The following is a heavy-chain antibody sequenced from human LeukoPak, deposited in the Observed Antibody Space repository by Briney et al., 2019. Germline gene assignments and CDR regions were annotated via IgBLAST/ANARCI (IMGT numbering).Heavy chain of an antibody. CDR2: ISSSGSIT. J-gene: IGHJ4*02. V-gene: IGHV3-48*03. CDR1: GFTFSSYE. Sequence: GGSLRLSCAASGFTFSSYEMNWVRQAPGKGLEWVSYISSSGSITKYADSVKGRFTISRDNAKNSLYLQMNSLRAEDTAVYYCARADWDTAMIDYWGQGTLVTVSS. CDR3: ARADWDTAMIDY. D-gene: IGHD5-18*01.